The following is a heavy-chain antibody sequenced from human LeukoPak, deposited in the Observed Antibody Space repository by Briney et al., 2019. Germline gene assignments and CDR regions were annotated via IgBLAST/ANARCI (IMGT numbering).Heavy chain of an antibody. CDR3: AREGGSGWNWFDP. Sequence: GGSLRLSCAASGFTFSSYGMNWVRQAPGKGLEWISYISSDGTTTYYADSVKGRFTISRDNAKNSLSLQMNSLRAEDTAVYYCAREGGSGWNWFDPWGQGTAVTVSS. J-gene: IGHJ5*02. CDR2: ISSDGTTT. CDR1: GFTFSSYG. D-gene: IGHD6-19*01. V-gene: IGHV3-48*04.